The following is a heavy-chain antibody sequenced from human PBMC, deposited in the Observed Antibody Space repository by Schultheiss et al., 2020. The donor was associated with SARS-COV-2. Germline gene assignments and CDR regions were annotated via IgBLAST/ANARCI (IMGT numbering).Heavy chain of an antibody. Sequence: SETLSLTCTVSGGSISSGGYYWSWIRQPAGKGLEWIGRIYTSGSTDYDPSLKSRVTISLDRSKNQFSLKLSSVTAADTAVYFCARGGRGVGGMDVWGQGTTVTVSS. CDR2: IYTSGST. V-gene: IGHV4-61*02. CDR1: GGSISSGGYY. CDR3: ARGGRGVGGMDV. D-gene: IGHD1-26*01. J-gene: IGHJ6*02.